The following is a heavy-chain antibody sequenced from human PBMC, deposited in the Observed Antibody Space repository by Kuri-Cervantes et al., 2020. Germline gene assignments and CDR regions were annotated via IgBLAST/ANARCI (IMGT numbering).Heavy chain of an antibody. Sequence: GESLKISCAASGFTFSSYGMHWVRQAPGKGLEWVAVISYDGSNKYYADSVKGRFTISRDNSKNTLYLQMNSLRAEDTAVSYCAKVAGGRSSSASLQDYWGQGTLVTVSS. J-gene: IGHJ4*02. CDR2: ISYDGSNK. CDR3: AKVAGGRSSSASLQDY. D-gene: IGHD6-6*01. V-gene: IGHV3-30*18. CDR1: GFTFSSYG.